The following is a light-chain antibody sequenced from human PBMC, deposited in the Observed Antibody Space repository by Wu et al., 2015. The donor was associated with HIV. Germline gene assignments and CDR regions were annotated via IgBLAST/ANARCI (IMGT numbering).Light chain of an antibody. CDR3: QQSGGSPLT. CDR2: GAS. CDR1: QSINSNY. Sequence: EIVLTQSPGTLSLSPGERATLSCRASQSINSNYLAWFQQKPGQAPRLLIYGASSRATGVPDRFSGSGSGADFTLTISRLEPEDFAVYYCQQSGGSPLTFGGGTKVEIK. J-gene: IGKJ4*01. V-gene: IGKV3-20*01.